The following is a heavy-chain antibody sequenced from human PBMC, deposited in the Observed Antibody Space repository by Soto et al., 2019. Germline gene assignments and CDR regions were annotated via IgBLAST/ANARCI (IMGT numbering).Heavy chain of an antibody. CDR3: ARDYDVNTAVDYWYFDL. Sequence: VPLPESGPRLVTPSETLTLPCSVSGGSITTPYWGWLRQPPGKGLEFIGRIYPSGRAHYNPSLQDRVTMSVDTSKNQFSLKVNSVTAADTAIYYCARDYDVNTAVDYWYFDLWGRGTLVTVSS. D-gene: IGHD5-18*01. CDR1: GGSITTPY. V-gene: IGHV4-4*07. J-gene: IGHJ2*01. CDR2: IYPSGRA.